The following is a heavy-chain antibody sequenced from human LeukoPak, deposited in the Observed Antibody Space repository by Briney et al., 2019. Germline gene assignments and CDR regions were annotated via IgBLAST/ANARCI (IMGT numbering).Heavy chain of an antibody. J-gene: IGHJ4*02. CDR2: ISYDGSNK. CDR1: GFTFSGYG. V-gene: IGHV3-30*18. Sequence: GGSLRLSCAASGFTFSGYGMHWVRQTPGKGLEWVAVISYDGSNKYYADSVKGRFTISRDNSKNTMYLQMNSLRAEDTAMYYCAKDGSGLTYYFDYWGQGTLVTVSS. D-gene: IGHD5-12*01. CDR3: AKDGSGLTYYFDY.